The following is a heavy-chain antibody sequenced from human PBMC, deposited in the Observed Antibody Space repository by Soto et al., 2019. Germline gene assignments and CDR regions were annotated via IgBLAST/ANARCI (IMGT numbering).Heavy chain of an antibody. Sequence: QVQLVESGGGVVQPGRSLRLSCAASGFTFSSYGMHWVRQAPGKGLEWVAVISYDGSNKYYADSVKGRFTITRDNSKNTLYLQMNCLRADDTAVYYCAECLGYCGGDCGSHFDLWGRGTLVIVSS. CDR2: ISYDGSNK. CDR3: AECLGYCGGDCGSHFDL. CDR1: GFTFSSYG. D-gene: IGHD2-21*01. V-gene: IGHV3-30*03. J-gene: IGHJ2*01.